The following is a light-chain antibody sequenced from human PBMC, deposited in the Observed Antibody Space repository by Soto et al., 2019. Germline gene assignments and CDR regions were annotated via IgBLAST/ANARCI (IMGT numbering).Light chain of an antibody. Sequence: DIVMTQSPDSLAVSLGERATINCKSSQSVLHSPTNNNYLAWYQKKPGQPPKLLIYWASTRESGVPDRFSGSGSWTDFTPTIHSPQGEDAAIYYWPQYYSSPPTVGQGTKVEIK. CDR1: QSVLHSPTNNNY. J-gene: IGKJ1*01. CDR2: WAS. V-gene: IGKV4-1*01. CDR3: PQYYSSPPT.